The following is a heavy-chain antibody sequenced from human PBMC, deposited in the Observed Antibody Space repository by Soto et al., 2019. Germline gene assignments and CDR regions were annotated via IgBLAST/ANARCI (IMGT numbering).Heavy chain of an antibody. J-gene: IGHJ4*02. D-gene: IGHD4-4*01. CDR1: GGSISSGGYY. V-gene: IGHV4-31*03. Sequence: SETLSLTCTVSGGSISSGGYYWSWIRQHPGKGLEWIGYIYYSGSTYYNPSLKSRVTISVDTSKNQFSLNLGSVTAADTAVYYFARGTRHYSNYVPYWGQGTLVTVSS. CDR3: ARGTRHYSNYVPY. CDR2: IYYSGST.